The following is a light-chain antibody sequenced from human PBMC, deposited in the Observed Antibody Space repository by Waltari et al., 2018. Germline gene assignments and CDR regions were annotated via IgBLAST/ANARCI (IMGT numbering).Light chain of an antibody. V-gene: IGKV3-20*01. CDR2: GAS. CDR1: QSVSSNY. J-gene: IGKJ4*01. Sequence: DIVLTQSPGTLSLSPGERATLSCRSIQSVSSNYLGWYQQKPGQPPRLLSYGASSRATGIPDRFSGSGSGTDFTLTISRLEPEDFAVYYCQQYGSSPLTFGGGTKVEIK. CDR3: QQYGSSPLT.